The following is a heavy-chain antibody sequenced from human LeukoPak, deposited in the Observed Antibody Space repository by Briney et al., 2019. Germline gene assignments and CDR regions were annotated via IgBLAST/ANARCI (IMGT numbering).Heavy chain of an antibody. V-gene: IGHV3-23*01. J-gene: IGHJ6*03. CDR3: AKTPLSGYYYYYMDV. CDR2: ISGSGGST. Sequence: GGSLRLSCAASGFTFSSYAMSWVRQAPGKGLEWVSAISGSGGSTYYADSVKGRFTISRDNSKNTLYLQMNSLRAEDTAVYYCAKTPLSGYYYYYMDVWGKGTTVTAYS. D-gene: IGHD3-3*01. CDR1: GFTFSSYA.